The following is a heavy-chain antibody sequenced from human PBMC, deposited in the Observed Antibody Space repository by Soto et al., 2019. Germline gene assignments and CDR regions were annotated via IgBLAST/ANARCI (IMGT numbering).Heavy chain of an antibody. J-gene: IGHJ5*02. V-gene: IGHV3-11*06. CDR1: GFTFSDYY. D-gene: IGHD2-15*01. CDR3: ARDPKNSSWWWLDP. Sequence: QVQLVESGGGLVKPGGTLRLSCTGSGFTFSDYYMTWIRQAPGKGLEWVSYISYGSSYTKYADSVKGRFTISRDNAKNSLFLQMNNLRTEDTAIYYCARDPKNSSWWWLDPWGRGALVTVSS. CDR2: ISYGSSYT.